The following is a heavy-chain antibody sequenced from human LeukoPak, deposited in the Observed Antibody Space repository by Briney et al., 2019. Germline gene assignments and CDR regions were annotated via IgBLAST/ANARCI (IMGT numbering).Heavy chain of an antibody. CDR3: ARQDVKNWFDP. CDR1: GGSIRSSSYY. V-gene: IGHV4-39*01. CDR2: IYYSGST. J-gene: IGHJ5*02. Sequence: PSETLSLTCTVSGGSIRSSSYYWGWIRQPPGKGLEWIGSIYYSGSTYYNPSLKSRVTISVDTSKNQFSLKLSSVPAADTAVYYCARQDVKNWFDPWGQGTLVTVSS.